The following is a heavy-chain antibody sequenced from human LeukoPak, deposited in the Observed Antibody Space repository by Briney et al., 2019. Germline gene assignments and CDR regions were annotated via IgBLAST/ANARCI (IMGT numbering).Heavy chain of an antibody. J-gene: IGHJ4*02. V-gene: IGHV3-30*04. Sequence: PGGSLRLSCAASGFTFSSYAMHWVRQAPGKGLEWVAVISYDGSNKYYADSVKGRFTISRDNSKNTLYLEMNSLRPEDTAVYYCPRDRRWLQYSDYWGQGTLVTVSS. D-gene: IGHD5-24*01. CDR1: GFTFSSYA. CDR2: ISYDGSNK. CDR3: PRDRRWLQYSDY.